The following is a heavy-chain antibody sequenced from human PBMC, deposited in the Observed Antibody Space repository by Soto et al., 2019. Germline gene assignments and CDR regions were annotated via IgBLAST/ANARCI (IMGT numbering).Heavy chain of an antibody. V-gene: IGHV3-30-3*01. D-gene: IGHD3-10*01. Sequence: QVQMVESGGGVVQPGRSLRLSCAASGFTFSYYAMHGVRQSPGKGLEWVALISYEGSNTFYADAVKGRFTISRDNTNDTLNLQMNSLRLEDTAVYYCARDSFFRPLAYFGMDVWGQGTTVIVSS. CDR3: ARDSFFRPLAYFGMDV. CDR2: ISYEGSNT. J-gene: IGHJ6*02. CDR1: GFTFSYYA.